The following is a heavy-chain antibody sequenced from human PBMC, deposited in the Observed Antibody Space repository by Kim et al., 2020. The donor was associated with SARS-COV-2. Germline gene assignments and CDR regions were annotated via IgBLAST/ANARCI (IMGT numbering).Heavy chain of an antibody. V-gene: IGHV3-23*05. Sequence: YYGEPVGGRFTSSRDNSKNTLFLQVSRLRADDTAIYYCVKGGAGYYFDNWGQGTLVTVSS. CDR3: VKGGAGYYFDN. J-gene: IGHJ4*02. D-gene: IGHD6-19*01.